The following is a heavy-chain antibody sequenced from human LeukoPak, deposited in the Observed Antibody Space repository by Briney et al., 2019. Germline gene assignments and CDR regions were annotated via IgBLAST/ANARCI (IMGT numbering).Heavy chain of an antibody. CDR3: ARAGITMVRGAEFDY. V-gene: IGHV1-2*02. J-gene: IGHJ4*02. D-gene: IGHD3-10*01. CDR1: GYTFTGYY. Sequence: GASVKVSCKASGYTFTGYYMHWVRQAPGQGLEWMGWINPNSGGTNYARKFQGRVTMTRDTSISTAYMELSRLRSDDTAVYYCARAGITMVRGAEFDYWGQGTLVTVSS. CDR2: INPNSGGT.